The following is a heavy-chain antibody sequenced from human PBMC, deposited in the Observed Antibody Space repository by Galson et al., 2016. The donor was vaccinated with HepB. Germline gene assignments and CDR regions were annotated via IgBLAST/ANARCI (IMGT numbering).Heavy chain of an antibody. J-gene: IGHJ4*02. V-gene: IGHV3-74*01. CDR2: INNDGSDT. CDR1: GFTFNNCW. CDR3: VKHSSAWYVDRRASFDS. Sequence: SLRLSCAASGFTFNNCWMHWVRQVPGKGLVWVSRINNDGSDTDYADSVKGRFTISRDNAKNTLYLQMNSLRAEDTAVYYCVKHSSAWYVDRRASFDSWGQGTLVTVSS. D-gene: IGHD6-19*01.